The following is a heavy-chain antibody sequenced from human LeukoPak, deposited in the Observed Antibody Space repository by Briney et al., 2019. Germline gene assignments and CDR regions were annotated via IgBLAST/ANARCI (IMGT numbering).Heavy chain of an antibody. CDR3: VKVFQGRLGSSLWHDAFDI. J-gene: IGHJ3*02. D-gene: IGHD6-13*01. Sequence: GGSLRLSCSASGFTFSSYAMHWVRQAPGKGLEYVSAISSNGGSTYYADSVKGRFTISRGNSKNTLYLQMSSLRAEDTAVYYCVKVFQGRLGSSLWHDAFDIWGQGTMVTVSS. V-gene: IGHV3-64D*06. CDR2: ISSNGGST. CDR1: GFTFSSYA.